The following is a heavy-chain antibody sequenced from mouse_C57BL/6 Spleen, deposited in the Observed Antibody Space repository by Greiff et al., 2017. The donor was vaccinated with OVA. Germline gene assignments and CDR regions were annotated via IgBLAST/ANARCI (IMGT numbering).Heavy chain of an antibody. CDR1: GYTFTSYG. CDR3: ARGDYGSSYPAWFAY. Sequence: EVKLMESGAELVRPGSSVKMSCKTSGYTFTSYGINWVKQRPGQGLEWIGYIYIGNGYTEYNEKFKGKATLTSDTSSSTAYMQLSSLTSEDSAIYFCARGDYGSSYPAWFAYWGQGTLVTVSA. CDR2: IYIGNGYT. D-gene: IGHD1-1*01. V-gene: IGHV1-58*01. J-gene: IGHJ3*01.